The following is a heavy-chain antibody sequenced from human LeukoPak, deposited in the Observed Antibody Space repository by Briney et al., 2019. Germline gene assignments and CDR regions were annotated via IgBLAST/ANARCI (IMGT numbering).Heavy chain of an antibody. J-gene: IGHJ4*02. CDR1: GFTVSSNY. Sequence: PGGSLRLSCAASGFTVSSNYMSWVRQAPGKGLEWVSVIYSGGSTYYADSVKGRFTISRDNSKNTLYLQMNSLRAEDTAVYYCGRLLGDSSSLDYWGQGTLVTVSS. V-gene: IGHV3-66*02. CDR3: GRLLGDSSSLDY. D-gene: IGHD6-6*01. CDR2: IYSGGST.